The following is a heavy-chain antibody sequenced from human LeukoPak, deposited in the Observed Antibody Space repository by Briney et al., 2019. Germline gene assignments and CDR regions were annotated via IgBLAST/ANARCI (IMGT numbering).Heavy chain of an antibody. Sequence: GGSLRLSCAASGFTFSTYAVRWVRQAPGKGLEWVSVISGSGGSTYYVDSVKGRFTISRDNSKNTLYLQMNSLRAEDTAVYYCAKGGIEWYFDLWGRGTLVTVSS. CDR3: AKGGIEWYFDL. V-gene: IGHV3-23*01. CDR2: ISGSGGST. CDR1: GFTFSTYA. J-gene: IGHJ2*01.